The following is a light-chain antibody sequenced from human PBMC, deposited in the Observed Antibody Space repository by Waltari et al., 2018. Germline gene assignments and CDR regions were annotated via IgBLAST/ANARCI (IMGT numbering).Light chain of an antibody. V-gene: IGKV3-20*01. Sequence: EIVLTQSPGTLSLSPGERATLSCRASQTVTSSSLGWYQQKPGQAPRLLIYGIFNRATGSPDRFSGSGSGTDFTLTISRLEPEDFAVYYCQQYGSSPHTFGQGTKVEIK. CDR3: QQYGSSPHT. CDR1: QTVTSSS. J-gene: IGKJ1*01. CDR2: GIF.